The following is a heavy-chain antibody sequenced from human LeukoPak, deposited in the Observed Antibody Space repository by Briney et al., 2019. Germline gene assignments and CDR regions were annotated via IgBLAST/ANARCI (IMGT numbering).Heavy chain of an antibody. Sequence: SETLSLTCTVSGGSISSYYWSWIRQPAGKGLEWIGRIYTSGSTNYNPSLKGRVTISVDKSKNQFSLKLSSVTAADTAVYYCARVPCTSCFHFDYWGQGTLVTVSS. CDR1: GGSISSYY. CDR3: ARVPCTSCFHFDY. CDR2: IYTSGST. D-gene: IGHD2-2*01. J-gene: IGHJ4*02. V-gene: IGHV4-4*07.